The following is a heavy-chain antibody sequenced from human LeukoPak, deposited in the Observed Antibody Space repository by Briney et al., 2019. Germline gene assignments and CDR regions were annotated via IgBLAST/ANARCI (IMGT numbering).Heavy chain of an antibody. D-gene: IGHD1-26*01. J-gene: IGHJ3*02. V-gene: IGHV5-51*01. CDR3: ARRGVGAKANYDAFDI. Sequence: GESLKISCQGSGYSFTTYWIGWVRQMPGKGLEWMGIIYPGDSDTRYSPSFQGQVTISADKSISTAYLQWNSLKASDTAMFYCARRGVGAKANYDAFDIWGQGTTVTVSS. CDR2: IYPGDSDT. CDR1: GYSFTTYW.